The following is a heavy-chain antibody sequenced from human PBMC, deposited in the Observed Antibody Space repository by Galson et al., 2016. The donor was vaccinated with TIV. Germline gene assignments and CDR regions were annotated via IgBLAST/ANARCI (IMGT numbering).Heavy chain of an antibody. J-gene: IGHJ6*02. CDR3: AKDRNTPFDTYSYYSGMHV. Sequence: SVKVSCKAPGGTFSSFVFNWVRQAPGQGLEWMGGITPLFGTTNYAQKFQGRVTITADESTSTVYMELSSLRSEDTAVYYCAKDRNTPFDTYSYYSGMHVWGQGTTVTVSS. V-gene: IGHV1-69*13. CDR1: GGTFSSFV. D-gene: IGHD2/OR15-2a*01. CDR2: ITPLFGTT.